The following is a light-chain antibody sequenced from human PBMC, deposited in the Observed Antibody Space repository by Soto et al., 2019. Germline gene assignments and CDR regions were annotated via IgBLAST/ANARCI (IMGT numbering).Light chain of an antibody. CDR2: AAS. Sequence: EMVMTQSPATLSVSPGERATLSCRASQSVRSNLAWYQQKPGQAPRLLIYAASTRATGIPARFSGSGSETDFTLTISSLQSEDFAVYYCQQYNNWPPGVGYTFGQGTKLEIK. V-gene: IGKV3-15*01. J-gene: IGKJ2*01. CDR3: QQYNNWPPGVGYT. CDR1: QSVRSN.